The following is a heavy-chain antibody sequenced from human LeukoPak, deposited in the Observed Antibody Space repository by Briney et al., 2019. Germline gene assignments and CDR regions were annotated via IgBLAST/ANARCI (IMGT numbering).Heavy chain of an antibody. CDR2: IDSDGNT. D-gene: IGHD3-3*01. CDR1: GFTVNNNY. CDR3: ARGLHDLWRGHMGY. V-gene: IGHV3-53*01. J-gene: IGHJ4*02. Sequence: GGSLRLSCAASGFTVNNNYMTSVRQAPGKGLDWVSVIDSDGNTYYADSVMGRFSISRDNSKNMVFLQTNSLRAEDTAVYYCARGLHDLWRGHMGYWGQGTLVTVSS.